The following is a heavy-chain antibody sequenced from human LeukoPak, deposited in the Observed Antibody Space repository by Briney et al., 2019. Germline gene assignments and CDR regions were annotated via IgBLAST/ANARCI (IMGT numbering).Heavy chain of an antibody. V-gene: IGHV3-30*18. J-gene: IGHJ5*02. Sequence: PGGFLRLSCAASGFTFSSYGMHWVRQAPGKGLEWVAVISYDGSNKYYADSVKGRFTISRDNSKNTLYLQMNSLRAEDTAVYYCAKEAYMFPWGQGTLVTVSS. CDR1: GFTFSSYG. CDR2: ISYDGSNK. CDR3: AKEAYMFP. D-gene: IGHD3-10*02.